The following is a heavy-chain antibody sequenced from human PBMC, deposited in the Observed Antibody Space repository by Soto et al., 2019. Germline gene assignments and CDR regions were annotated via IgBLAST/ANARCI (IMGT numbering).Heavy chain of an antibody. J-gene: IGHJ4*02. CDR1: GSSFTSNNW. Sequence: QVQLQESGPGLVKPSGTLSLTCAVSGSSFTSNNWWTWVRQPPGQGLEWIGEIYRTGSTNYNPSLKGRVTISLDKSENQFSLKVTSLTAADTAVYYCASRDPGTSVDYWGQGTLVTVSS. V-gene: IGHV4-4*02. D-gene: IGHD1-7*01. CDR2: IYRTGST. CDR3: ASRDPGTSVDY.